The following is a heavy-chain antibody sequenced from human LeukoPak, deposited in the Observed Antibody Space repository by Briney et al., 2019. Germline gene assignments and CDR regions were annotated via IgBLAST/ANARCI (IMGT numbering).Heavy chain of an antibody. CDR3: ARAHGERRAFDI. CDR2: MNPNSGNT. CDR1: GYTFTSYD. V-gene: IGHV1-8*01. Sequence: ASVKVSCKASGYTFTSYDINWVRQATGHGLEWMGWMNPNSGNTGYAQKFQGRVTMTRNTSISTAYMELRSLRSDDTAVYYCARAHGERRAFDIWGQGTMVTVSS. J-gene: IGHJ3*02.